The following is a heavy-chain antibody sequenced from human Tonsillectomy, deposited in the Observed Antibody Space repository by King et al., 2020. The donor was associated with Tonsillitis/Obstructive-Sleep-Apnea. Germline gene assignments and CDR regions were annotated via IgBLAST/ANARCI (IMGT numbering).Heavy chain of an antibody. V-gene: IGHV3-23*04. CDR1: GLTFSNYA. CDR2: ISGSGSSP. CDR3: AKMLGVVVVTAVMAFDY. J-gene: IGHJ4*02. Sequence: VQLVESGGGLVQPGGSLRLSCAASGLTFSNYAMSWVRKAPGKGLDWVSGISGSGSSPYYPDSVKGRFTISRDNSKKPLYLQMNSLRAEDTAVYYCAKMLGVVVVTAVMAFDYWGQGTLVTVSS. D-gene: IGHD2-21*02.